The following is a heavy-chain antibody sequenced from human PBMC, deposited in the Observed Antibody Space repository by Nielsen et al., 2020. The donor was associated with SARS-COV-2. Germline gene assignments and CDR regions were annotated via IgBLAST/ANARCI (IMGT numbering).Heavy chain of an antibody. Sequence: ASVKVSCKASGFTLSSYALSWVRQAPGQGLEWMGWINTNTGNPTYAQGFTGRFVFSLDTSVSTAYLQISSLKAEDTAVYYCARDRGDGYNSGVDYWGQGTLVTVSS. CDR1: GFTLSSYA. J-gene: IGHJ4*02. V-gene: IGHV7-4-1*02. CDR2: INTNTGNP. D-gene: IGHD5-24*01. CDR3: ARDRGDGYNSGVDY.